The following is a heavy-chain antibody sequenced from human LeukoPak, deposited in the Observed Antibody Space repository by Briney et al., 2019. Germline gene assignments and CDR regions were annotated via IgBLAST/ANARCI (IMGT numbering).Heavy chain of an antibody. CDR3: AKDGGY. CDR2: ISYDGSNK. Sequence: GGSLRLSCAASGFTFSSYGMHWVRQAPGKGLEWVAVISYDGSNKYYADSVKGRFTISRDNSKNTLYLQMNSLRAEDTAVYYCAKDGGYWGQGALVTVSS. CDR1: GFTFSSYG. V-gene: IGHV3-30*18. J-gene: IGHJ4*02. D-gene: IGHD3-10*01.